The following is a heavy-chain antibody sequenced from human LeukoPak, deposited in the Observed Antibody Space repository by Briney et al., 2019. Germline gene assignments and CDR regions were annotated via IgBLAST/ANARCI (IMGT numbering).Heavy chain of an antibody. J-gene: IGHJ4*02. CDR2: ISGSDGTT. CDR3: AKVDDWKYGHHDY. Sequence: GGSLRLSCAASGFTFSSYAMSWVRQAPGKGLEWVSAISGSDGTTYYADSVKGRFTISRDNSKYTLSLQMNSLRAEDTAVYYCAKVDDWKYGHHDYWGQGTLVTVSS. D-gene: IGHD1-7*01. CDR1: GFTFSSYA. V-gene: IGHV3-23*01.